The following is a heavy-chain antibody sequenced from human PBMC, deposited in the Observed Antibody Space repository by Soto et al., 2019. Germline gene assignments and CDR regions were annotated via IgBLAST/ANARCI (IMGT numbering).Heavy chain of an antibody. D-gene: IGHD6-13*01. CDR2: IYYSGST. CDR3: ARIGVYSSSWYVRGFDY. Sequence: QVQLQESGPGLVKPSQTLSLTCTVSGGSISSGGYYWSWIRQHPGKGLEWIGYIYYSGSTYYNPSLKSRVTISVDTSKNQFSRKLSSVTAADTAVYYCARIGVYSSSWYVRGFDYWCQGTLVTVSS. J-gene: IGHJ4*02. CDR1: GGSISSGGYY. V-gene: IGHV4-31*03.